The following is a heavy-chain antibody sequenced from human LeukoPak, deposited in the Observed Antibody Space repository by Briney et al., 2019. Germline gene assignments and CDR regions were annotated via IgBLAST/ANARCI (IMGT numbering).Heavy chain of an antibody. CDR3: ARLQLWSNYYFDY. CDR2: ISSSGSTI. J-gene: IGHJ4*02. D-gene: IGHD5-18*01. Sequence: TGGSLRLSCAASGFTFSSYEMNWVRQAPGKGLEWVSYISSSGSTIYYADSVKGRFTIPRDNAKNSLYLQMNSPRAEDTAVYYCARLQLWSNYYFDYWGQGTLVTVSS. CDR1: GFTFSSYE. V-gene: IGHV3-48*03.